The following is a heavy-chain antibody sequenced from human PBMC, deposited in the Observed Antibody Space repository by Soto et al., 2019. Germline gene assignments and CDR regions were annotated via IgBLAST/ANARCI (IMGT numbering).Heavy chain of an antibody. CDR1: GFIFSNAW. D-gene: IGHD1-1*01. CDR2: IKSRSAGGTT. Sequence: EVQLVESGGVLVKPEGSIRLSCATSGFIFSNAWMSWVRQAPGRGLEWVGRIKSRSAGGTTDYATAVEDRFIISRDDPKNTLYLQMNNLTTADTAVYYCTTGIHNGWGQGTLVIVSS. J-gene: IGHJ4*02. V-gene: IGHV3-15*01. CDR3: TTGIHNG.